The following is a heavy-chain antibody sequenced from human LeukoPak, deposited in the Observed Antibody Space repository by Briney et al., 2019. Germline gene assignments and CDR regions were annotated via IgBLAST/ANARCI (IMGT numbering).Heavy chain of an antibody. Sequence: GGSLRLSCAASGFTFSRYGMHWVRQAPGKGLEWVAVIWYDGSNKDYADSVKSRFAISRDNSKNTLYLQMNSLRAEDTAVYYCATNRIGTTGQSFDYWGQGTLVTVSS. J-gene: IGHJ4*02. D-gene: IGHD1-1*01. CDR1: GFTFSRYG. CDR3: ATNRIGTTGQSFDY. CDR2: IWYDGSNK. V-gene: IGHV3-33*01.